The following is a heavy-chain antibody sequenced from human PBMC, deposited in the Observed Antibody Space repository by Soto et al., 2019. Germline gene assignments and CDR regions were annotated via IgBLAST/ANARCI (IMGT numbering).Heavy chain of an antibody. Sequence: SVKVSCKASGGTFSSYAISWVRQAPGQGLEWMGGIIPIFGTANYAQKFQGRVTITADKSTSTAYMELSSLRSEDTAVYYCARDGLPLCYYYGMDVWGQGTTVTVSS. CDR1: GGTFSSYA. D-gene: IGHD2-15*01. V-gene: IGHV1-69*06. CDR3: ARDGLPLCYYYGMDV. J-gene: IGHJ6*02. CDR2: IIPIFGTA.